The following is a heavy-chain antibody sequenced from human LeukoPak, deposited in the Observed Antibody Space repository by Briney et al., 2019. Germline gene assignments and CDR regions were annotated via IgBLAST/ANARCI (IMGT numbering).Heavy chain of an antibody. V-gene: IGHV3-64D*06. CDR3: VRGTGY. J-gene: IGHJ4*02. CDR2: ISSNGDNT. CDR1: GFTFSTYV. Sequence: GGSLRLSCSVPGFTFSTYVMHWVRQAPGKGLEYVSAISSNGDNTYYADSVEGRFTISRDNSKNTLYLQMSSLRADDTAVYYCVRGTGYWGQGTLVTVSS.